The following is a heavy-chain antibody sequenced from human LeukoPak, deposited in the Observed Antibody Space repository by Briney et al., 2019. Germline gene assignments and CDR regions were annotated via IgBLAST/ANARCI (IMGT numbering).Heavy chain of an antibody. V-gene: IGHV1-2*06. Sequence: ASVKVSCKASGYTFTGYYMHWVRQPPGQGLEWMGRTNPNSSGTNYAQKFQGRLTMTRETSISTAYMGLSRRKSDDTAVYYCARDPIHDYWGQGTLVTVSP. CDR1: GYTFTGYY. CDR3: ARDPIHDY. CDR2: TNPNSSGT. D-gene: IGHD5-18*01. J-gene: IGHJ4*02.